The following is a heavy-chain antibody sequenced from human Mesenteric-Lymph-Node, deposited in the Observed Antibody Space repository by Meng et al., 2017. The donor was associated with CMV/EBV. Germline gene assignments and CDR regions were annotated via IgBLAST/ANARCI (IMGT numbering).Heavy chain of an antibody. CDR1: GGSFSGYY. V-gene: IGHV4-34*01. D-gene: IGHD6-19*01. J-gene: IGHJ5*02. CDR3: ASRSSGWYPPYNWFDP. CDR2: INHSGST. Sequence: SETLSLTCAVYGGSFSGYYWTWIRQPPGKGLEWIGEINHSGSTNYNPSLKSRVTISVDTSKNQFSLKLSSVTAADTAVYYCASRSSGWYPPYNWFDPWGQGTLVTVSS.